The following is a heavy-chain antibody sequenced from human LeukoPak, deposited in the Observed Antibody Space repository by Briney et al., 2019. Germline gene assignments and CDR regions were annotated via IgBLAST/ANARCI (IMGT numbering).Heavy chain of an antibody. Sequence: GGSLRLSCAASGFTFSSYSMNWVRQAPGKGLEWVANIKQDGSEKYYVDSVKGRFTISRDNAKNSLYLQMNSLRAEDTAMYYCASPMGATPWDAFDIWGQGTRVTVSS. J-gene: IGHJ3*02. V-gene: IGHV3-7*01. CDR1: GFTFSSYS. CDR3: ASPMGATPWDAFDI. CDR2: IKQDGSEK. D-gene: IGHD1-26*01.